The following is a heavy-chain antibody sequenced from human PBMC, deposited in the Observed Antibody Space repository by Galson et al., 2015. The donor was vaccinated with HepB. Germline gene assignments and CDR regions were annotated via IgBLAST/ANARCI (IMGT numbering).Heavy chain of an antibody. J-gene: IGHJ4*02. CDR3: VRDDALCSLYLGS. V-gene: IGHV3-48*03. D-gene: IGHD2-8*01. CDR1: GFTFGAYE. CDR2: ISSNGDMI. Sequence: SLRLSCAASGFTFGAYEMNWVRQAPGKGLEWISYISSNGDMIYYAESVKGRFTVSRDNARDSLYLQMNSLRVEDTAVYYCVRDDALCSLYLGSWGQRILVTVSS.